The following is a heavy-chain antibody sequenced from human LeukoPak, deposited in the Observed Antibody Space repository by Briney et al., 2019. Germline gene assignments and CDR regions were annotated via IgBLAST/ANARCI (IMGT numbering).Heavy chain of an antibody. CDR2: IYSGGST. V-gene: IGHV3-53*01. CDR3: ARGSNWFGELDY. Sequence: GGSLRLSCAASGFTVSSNYMSWVRQAPGKGLEGVSVIYSGGSTYYADSVKGRFTISRDNSKNTLYLQMNSLRAEDTAVYYCARGSNWFGELDYWGQGTLVTVSS. CDR1: GFTVSSNY. J-gene: IGHJ4*02. D-gene: IGHD3-10*01.